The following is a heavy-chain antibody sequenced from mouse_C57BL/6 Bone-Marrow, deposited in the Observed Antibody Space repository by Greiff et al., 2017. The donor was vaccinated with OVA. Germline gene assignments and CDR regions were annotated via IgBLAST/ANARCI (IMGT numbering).Heavy chain of an antibody. V-gene: IGHV1-82*01. CDR2: IYPGDGDT. CDR3: ARFNGSSPYYAMDY. J-gene: IGHJ4*01. Sequence: QVQLKQSGPELVKPGASVKISCKASGYAFSSSWMNWVKQRPGKGLEWIGRIYPGDGDTNYNGKFKGKATLTADKSSSTAYMQLSSLTSEDSAVYFCARFNGSSPYYAMDYWGQGTSVTVSS. D-gene: IGHD1-1*01. CDR1: GYAFSSSW.